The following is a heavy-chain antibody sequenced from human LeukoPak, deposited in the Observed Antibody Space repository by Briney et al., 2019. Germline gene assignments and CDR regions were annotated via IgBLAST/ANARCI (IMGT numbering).Heavy chain of an antibody. CDR1: GGSISSYY. CDR2: IYYSGST. D-gene: IGHD3-3*01. V-gene: IGHV4-59*01. Sequence: SETLSLTCTVSGGSISSYYWSWIRQPPGKGLEWIGYIYYSGSTNYNPSLKSRVTISVDTSKNQFSLKLSSVTAADTAVYYCARGGTKYYDFWSGYADPNWFDPWGQGTLVTVSS. CDR3: ARGGTKYYDFWSGYADPNWFDP. J-gene: IGHJ5*02.